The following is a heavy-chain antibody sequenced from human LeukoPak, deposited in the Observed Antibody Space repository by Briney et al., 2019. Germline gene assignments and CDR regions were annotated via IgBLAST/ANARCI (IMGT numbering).Heavy chain of an antibody. CDR1: GLDFKKYW. Sequence: GGSLRLSCAASGLDFKKYWMHWVRQAPGKGLEWVSLISGDGDSTYYADSVKGRFTISRDNSRNSLYLQMNSLRTEDTALYYCAKDIRRGYSYGFFDYWGQGTLVTVSS. CDR2: ISGDGDST. V-gene: IGHV3-43*02. J-gene: IGHJ4*02. CDR3: AKDIRRGYSYGFFDY. D-gene: IGHD5-18*01.